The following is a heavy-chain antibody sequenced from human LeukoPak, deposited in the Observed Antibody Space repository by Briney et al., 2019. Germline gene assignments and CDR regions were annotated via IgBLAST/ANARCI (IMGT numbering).Heavy chain of an antibody. V-gene: IGHV4-31*03. D-gene: IGHD3-3*02. Sequence: PSQTLSLTCTVSGGSISNGGYYWSWIRQHPGKGLEWIGYIYYNGRINYNPSLKSRIAISVDTSKNQFSLKLSSVTAADTAVYYCARRVGAFPTYYSDYWGQGTRVTVSS. CDR3: ARRVGAFPTYYSDY. CDR1: GGSISNGGYY. CDR2: IYYNGRI. J-gene: IGHJ4*02.